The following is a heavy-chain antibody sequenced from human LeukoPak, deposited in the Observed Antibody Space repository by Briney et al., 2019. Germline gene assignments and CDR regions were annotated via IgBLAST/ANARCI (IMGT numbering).Heavy chain of an antibody. CDR2: ISSSSSTI. J-gene: IGHJ5*02. D-gene: IGHD2-2*01. CDR3: ARDGNLGYCSSTSCSGFDP. V-gene: IGHV3-48*02. CDR1: GFTFSSYS. Sequence: QTGGSLRLSCAASGFTFSSYSMNWVRQAPGKGLEWVSYISSSSSTIYYAASVKGRFTISRDNAKNSMYLQMNSLRDEDTAVYYCARDGNLGYCSSTSCSGFDPWGQGTLVTVSS.